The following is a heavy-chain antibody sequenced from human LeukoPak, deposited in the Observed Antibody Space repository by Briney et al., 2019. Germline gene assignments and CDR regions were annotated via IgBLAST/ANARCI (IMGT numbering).Heavy chain of an antibody. V-gene: IGHV3-23*01. CDR3: ARGAVVAATREFDY. CDR1: GFTFSSYA. CDR2: ISGSGGST. J-gene: IGHJ4*02. D-gene: IGHD2-15*01. Sequence: PGGSLRLSCAASGFTFSSYAMSWVRQAQGKGLEWVSPISGSGGSTHYADSVKGRFTISRDNSKNTLYLQMNSLRAEDTAVYYCARGAVVAATREFDYWGQGTLVTVSS.